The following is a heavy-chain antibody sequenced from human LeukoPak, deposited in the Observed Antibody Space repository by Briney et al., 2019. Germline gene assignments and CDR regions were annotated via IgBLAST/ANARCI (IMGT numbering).Heavy chain of an antibody. CDR1: GFTFSTYA. Sequence: GGSLRLSCAASGFTFSTYAMAWVRQAPGKGLGWVSAISGSGGSTYYADSVKGRFTISRDNSKNMLYLQMNSLRAEDTAVYYCARFYYGGTDYWGQGTLVTVSS. CDR3: ARFYYGGTDY. CDR2: ISGSGGST. D-gene: IGHD4-23*01. V-gene: IGHV3-23*01. J-gene: IGHJ4*02.